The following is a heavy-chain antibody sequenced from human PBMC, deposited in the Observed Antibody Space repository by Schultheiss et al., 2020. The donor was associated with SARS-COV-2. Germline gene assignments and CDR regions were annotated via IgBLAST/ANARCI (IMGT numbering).Heavy chain of an antibody. Sequence: GGSLRLSCAASGFTFSSYAMSWVRQAPGKGLEWVSRINSDGSSTSYADSVKGRFTISRDNAKNTLYLQMNSLRAEDTAVYYCAREGEFHYGMDVWGQGTTVTVSS. CDR3: AREGEFHYGMDV. CDR2: INSDGSST. V-gene: IGHV3-74*01. CDR1: GFTFSSYA. D-gene: IGHD2-21*01. J-gene: IGHJ6*02.